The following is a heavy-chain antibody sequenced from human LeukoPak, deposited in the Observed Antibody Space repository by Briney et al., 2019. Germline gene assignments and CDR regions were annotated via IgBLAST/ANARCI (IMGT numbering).Heavy chain of an antibody. CDR2: INHSGST. V-gene: IGHV4-34*01. CDR1: GGSFSGYY. D-gene: IGHD3-3*01. Sequence: PSETLSLTCAAYGGSFSGYYWSWIRQPPGKGLEWIGEINHSGSTNYNPSLKSRVTISVDTSKNQFSLKLSSVTAADTAVYYCARGPRITIFGVVITFDYWGQGTLVTVSS. J-gene: IGHJ4*02. CDR3: ARGPRITIFGVVITFDY.